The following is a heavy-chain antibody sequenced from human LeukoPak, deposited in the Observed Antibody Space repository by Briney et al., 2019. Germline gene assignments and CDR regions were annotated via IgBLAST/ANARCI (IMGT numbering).Heavy chain of an antibody. D-gene: IGHD5-24*01. J-gene: IGHJ5*02. V-gene: IGHV4-59*01. CDR1: GGSISRDY. CDR3: ARHTAEKYNWFDR. CDR2: IDYAGRT. Sequence: SETLSLTCTVSGGSISRDYWSWIRQPPGKGLEWIGYIDYAGRTTYNPSLKSRVTISVDTSKNQFSLRLSSVTAADTAVYYCARHTAEKYNWFDRWGQGTLVTVSS.